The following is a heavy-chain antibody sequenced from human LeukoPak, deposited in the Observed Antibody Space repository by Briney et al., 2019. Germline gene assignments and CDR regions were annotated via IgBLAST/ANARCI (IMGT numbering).Heavy chain of an antibody. V-gene: IGHV3-23*01. CDR2: ISGSGGRT. Sequence: GGSLRLSCAASGFTFSSYAMSWVPHAPGEGLEWVSGISGSGGRTYYADSVKGRFTISRDNSKNTLYLQMNSLRAEDTAVYYCAKAKDIVVVPAATLDYWGQGTLVTVSS. J-gene: IGHJ4*02. D-gene: IGHD2-2*01. CDR3: AKAKDIVVVPAATLDY. CDR1: GFTFSSYA.